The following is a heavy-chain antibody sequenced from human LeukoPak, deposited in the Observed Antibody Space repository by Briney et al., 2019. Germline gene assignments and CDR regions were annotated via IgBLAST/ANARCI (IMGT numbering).Heavy chain of an antibody. Sequence: SETLSLTCTVSGGPTSSYYWSWIRQPPGKGLEWIGYIYYSGITNYNPSLKSRVTMSVDMSKNRFSLRLSSVTAADTAMYYCARGYYLDYWGQGTLVTVSS. J-gene: IGHJ4*02. CDR3: ARGYYLDY. V-gene: IGHV4-59*01. CDR1: GGPTSSYY. D-gene: IGHD3-10*01. CDR2: IYYSGIT.